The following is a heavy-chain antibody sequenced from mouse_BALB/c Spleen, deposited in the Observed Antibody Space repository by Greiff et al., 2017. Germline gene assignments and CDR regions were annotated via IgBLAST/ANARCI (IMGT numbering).Heavy chain of an antibody. CDR3: ARVGVRRAMDY. V-gene: IGHV5-6-3*01. CDR1: GFTFSSYG. D-gene: IGHD2-14*01. Sequence: EVQVVESGGGLVQPGGSLKLSCAASGFTFSSYGMSWVRQTPDKRLELVATINSNGGSTYYPDSVKGRFTISRDNAKNTLYLQMSSLKSEDAAMYYCARVGVRRAMDYWGQGTSVTVSS. J-gene: IGHJ4*01. CDR2: INSNGGST.